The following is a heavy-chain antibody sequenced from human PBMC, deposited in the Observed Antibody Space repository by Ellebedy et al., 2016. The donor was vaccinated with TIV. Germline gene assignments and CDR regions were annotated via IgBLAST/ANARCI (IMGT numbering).Heavy chain of an antibody. CDR3: AKDPGYESADPDAFER. D-gene: IGHD6-13*01. CDR2: IWHDGTNQ. V-gene: IGHV3-30*02. Sequence: GGSLRLSXAASGFTFSRYGMHWVRQAPGKGLEWVAVIWHDGTNQYYVDSVKGRFTISRDNSTNTLSLQMDSLRPEDTAVYYCAKDPGYESADPDAFERWGQGTMVTVSS. CDR1: GFTFSRYG. J-gene: IGHJ3*02.